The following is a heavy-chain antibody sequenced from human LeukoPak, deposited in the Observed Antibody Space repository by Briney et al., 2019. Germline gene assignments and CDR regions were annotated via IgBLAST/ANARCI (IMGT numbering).Heavy chain of an antibody. V-gene: IGHV4-61*01. CDR3: ARVPAGYSSSWLDY. CDR2: IYYSGST. CDR1: GGSVSSGIYY. Sequence: SETLSLTCTVSGGSVSSGIYYWSWIRQPPGKGLEWIGCIYYSGSTKYNPSLKSRVTISVDTSKNQFSLKLSSVTAADTAVYYRARVPAGYSSSWLDYWGQGTLVTVSS. J-gene: IGHJ4*02. D-gene: IGHD6-13*01.